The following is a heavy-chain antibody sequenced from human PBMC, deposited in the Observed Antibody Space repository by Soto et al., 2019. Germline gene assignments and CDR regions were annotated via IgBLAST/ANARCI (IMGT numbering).Heavy chain of an antibody. V-gene: IGHV1-2*02. CDR3: ATYDIGIRYGMDV. D-gene: IGHD3-22*01. J-gene: IGHJ6*02. CDR1: GYTLTGYY. Sequence: VASVKVSCKASGYTLTGYYMHWVRQAPGQGLEWMGWINPNSGGTNYAQKFQGRVTMTRDTSISTAYMELSRLRSDDTAGYYCATYDIGIRYGMDVWGQGTTVTVSS. CDR2: INPNSGGT.